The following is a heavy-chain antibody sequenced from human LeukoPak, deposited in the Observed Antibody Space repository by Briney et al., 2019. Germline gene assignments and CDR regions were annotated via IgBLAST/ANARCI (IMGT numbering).Heavy chain of an antibody. J-gene: IGHJ4*02. CDR2: IYTSGST. Sequence: TSETLSLTCTVSGGSISSYYWSWIRQPAGKGLEWIGRIYTSGSTNYNPSLKSRVTMSVDTSKNQFSLKLSSVTAADTAVYYCARTEYYYDSSGYYREPDDWGQGTLVTVSS. D-gene: IGHD3-22*01. V-gene: IGHV4-4*07. CDR1: GGSISSYY. CDR3: ARTEYYYDSSGYYREPDD.